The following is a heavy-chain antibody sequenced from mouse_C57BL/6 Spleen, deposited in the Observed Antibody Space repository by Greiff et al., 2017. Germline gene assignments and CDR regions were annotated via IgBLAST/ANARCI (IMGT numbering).Heavy chain of an antibody. Sequence: EVQLQQSGTVLSRPGASVKMSCKTSGYTFTSYWMHWVKQRPGQGLEWIGAIYPGNSDTSYNQKFKGKAKLTAVTSASTAYMELSSLTNEDSAVYYCTRALLLRAYYFDYWGKGTTRTVAS. J-gene: IGHJ2*01. CDR1: GYTFTSYW. CDR2: IYPGNSDT. V-gene: IGHV1-5*01. CDR3: TRALLLRAYYFDY. D-gene: IGHD1-1*01.